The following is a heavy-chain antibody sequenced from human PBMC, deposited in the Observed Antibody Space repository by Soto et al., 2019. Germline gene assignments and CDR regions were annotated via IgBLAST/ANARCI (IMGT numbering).Heavy chain of an antibody. V-gene: IGHV3-66*01. J-gene: IGHJ4*02. Sequence: EVQLVESGGGLVQPGGSLRLSCAASGFTVSGNYMSWVRQAPGKGLEWVSAIYSVGSTYYADSVKGRFTISRDNSKNTLYLHMNSLGAEDTAVYYCARAVTHERCFGYWGQGTLVTVSS. CDR1: GFTVSGNY. CDR2: IYSVGST. D-gene: IGHD4-17*01. CDR3: ARAVTHERCFGY.